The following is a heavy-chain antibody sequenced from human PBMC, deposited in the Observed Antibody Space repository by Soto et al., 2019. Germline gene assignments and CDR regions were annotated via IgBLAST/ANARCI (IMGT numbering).Heavy chain of an antibody. V-gene: IGHV3-23*01. CDR3: ALVRGATGST. Sequence: EVQLLDSGGGLLQPGGSLRLSCAASGFTFSSYAMNWVRQAPGKGLEWVSGISGSGGRTYYADSVKGRFTISRDNSKNMLYLQMTSLRAEDTAVYYCALVRGATGSTWGQGTLVTVSS. J-gene: IGHJ4*02. D-gene: IGHD3-10*01. CDR1: GFTFSSYA. CDR2: ISGSGGRT.